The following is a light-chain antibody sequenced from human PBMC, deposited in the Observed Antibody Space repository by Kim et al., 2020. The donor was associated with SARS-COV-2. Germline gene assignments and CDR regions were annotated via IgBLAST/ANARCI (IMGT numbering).Light chain of an antibody. J-gene: IGLJ2*01. Sequence: SSELTQPPSVSVSPGQTASITCSGDKLGDKYACWYQQKPGQSPVLVIYQDNKRPSGIPERFSGSNSGNTATLTIGGTQAMDEADYYCQAWDSSTAVFGGGTQLTVL. CDR2: QDN. CDR3: QAWDSSTAV. V-gene: IGLV3-1*01. CDR1: KLGDKY.